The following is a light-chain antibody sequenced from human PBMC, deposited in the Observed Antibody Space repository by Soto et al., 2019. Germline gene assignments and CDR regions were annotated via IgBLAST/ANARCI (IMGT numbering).Light chain of an antibody. Sequence: IVVTRCPVALSQSPAERATLSCRASERFXRNLAWYKRKPGQAPRFLPVGASTTATASPPRLSCTGSATDFTLTISRPQSADCAVYYFHQYYKGPRTFGGGTKVDI. J-gene: IGKJ4*02. CDR3: HQYYKGPRT. CDR2: GAS. CDR1: ERFXRN. V-gene: IGKV3-15*01.